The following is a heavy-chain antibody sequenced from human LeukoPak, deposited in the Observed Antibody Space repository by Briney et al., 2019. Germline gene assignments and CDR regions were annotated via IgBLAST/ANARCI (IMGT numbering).Heavy chain of an antibody. J-gene: IGHJ4*02. D-gene: IGHD3-22*01. Sequence: GESLKISCQASGYTFTDYWIGWVRQVPGKGPEWMGIIYPGDSDTRYSPSFQGQVTISADKSISTAYLQWSSLKASDTAMYYCARRDYYDSSGYYFSVYWGQGTLVTVSS. CDR2: IYPGDSDT. V-gene: IGHV5-51*01. CDR3: ARRDYYDSSGYYFSVY. CDR1: GYTFTDYW.